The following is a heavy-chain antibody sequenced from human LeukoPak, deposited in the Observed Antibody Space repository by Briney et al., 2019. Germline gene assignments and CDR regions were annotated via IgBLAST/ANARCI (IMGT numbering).Heavy chain of an antibody. Sequence: SETLSLTCTVSDVSISSYYWIWIRQPPGKGLQWIGCISYTGSATYSPSLKSRVTVSVDTSRNQFSLRMSSVTAADTAVYYCARGVTTGLDWFDPWGQGTLVTVSS. CDR2: ISYTGSA. D-gene: IGHD1-1*01. CDR1: DVSISSYY. V-gene: IGHV4-59*01. J-gene: IGHJ5*02. CDR3: ARGVTTGLDWFDP.